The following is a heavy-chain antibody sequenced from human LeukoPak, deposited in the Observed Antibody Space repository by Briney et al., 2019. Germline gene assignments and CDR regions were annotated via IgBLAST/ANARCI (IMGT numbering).Heavy chain of an antibody. CDR3: TTKHGFQEGIDY. D-gene: IGHD6-13*01. CDR2: IKSKTDGATT. CDR1: ALTSSNAW. Sequence: AGSLRLSCPRSALTSSNAWMTWVSQAPGKGLDWVGHIKSKTDGATTENTTPVKGRFTISRDDSKNTLYLQMNSLKTEDTALYYCTTKHGFQEGIDYWGQGTLVTVSS. J-gene: IGHJ4*02. V-gene: IGHV3-15*01.